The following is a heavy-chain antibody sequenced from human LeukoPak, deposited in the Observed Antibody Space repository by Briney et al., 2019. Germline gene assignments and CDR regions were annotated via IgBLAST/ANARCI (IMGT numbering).Heavy chain of an antibody. CDR3: ARDPPFRGGNYYYMDV. D-gene: IGHD3-16*01. Sequence: SETLSLTCTVSGGSISSYYWSWIRQPPGKGLEWIGYIYYSGSTNYNPSLKSRVTISVDTSKNQFSLKLSSVTTADTAVYYCARDPPFRGGNYYYMDVWGKGTTVTVSS. V-gene: IGHV4-59*01. J-gene: IGHJ6*03. CDR1: GGSISSYY. CDR2: IYYSGST.